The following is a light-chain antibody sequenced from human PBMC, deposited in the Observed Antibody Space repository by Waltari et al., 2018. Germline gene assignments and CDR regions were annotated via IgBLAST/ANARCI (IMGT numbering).Light chain of an antibody. CDR1: SSNVGHYNY. CDR2: EVT. V-gene: IGLV2-14*01. J-gene: IGLJ2*01. Sequence: QSALTQPTSVSGSLGQSITISYTGTSSNVGHYNYVSWYQHHPDNAPKLIIYEVTNRPSGVSTRFSGSKSGNTASLTISGLQAEDEAFYYCSSYTISSAIFIFGGGTKVTV. CDR3: SSYTISSAIFI.